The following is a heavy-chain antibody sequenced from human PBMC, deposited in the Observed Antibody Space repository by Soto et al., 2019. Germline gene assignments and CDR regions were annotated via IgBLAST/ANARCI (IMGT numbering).Heavy chain of an antibody. V-gene: IGHV1-69*13. D-gene: IGHD6-13*01. CDR3: ARTRAAEHPFDY. J-gene: IGHJ4*02. Sequence: GASVKVSCQASGCTFSSYAISWVRQAPGQGLEWMGGIIPIFGTANYAQKFQGRVTITADESTSTAYMELSSLRSEDTDVYYCARTRAAEHPFDYWGQGTLVTVSS. CDR1: GCTFSSYA. CDR2: IIPIFGTA.